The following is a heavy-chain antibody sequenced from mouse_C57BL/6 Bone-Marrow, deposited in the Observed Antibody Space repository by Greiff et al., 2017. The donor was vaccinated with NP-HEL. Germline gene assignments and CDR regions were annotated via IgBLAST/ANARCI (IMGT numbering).Heavy chain of an antibody. CDR1: GYTFTSYG. D-gene: IGHD2-4*01. CDR3: AGLRRDAY. V-gene: IGHV1-81*01. J-gene: IGHJ3*01. CDR2: IYPRSGNT. Sequence: QVHVKQSGAELARPGASVKLSCKASGYTFTSYGISWVKQRTGQGLEWIGEIYPRSGNTYYNEKFKGKATLTADKSSSTAYMELRSLTSEDSAVYFCAGLRRDAYWGQGTLVTVSA.